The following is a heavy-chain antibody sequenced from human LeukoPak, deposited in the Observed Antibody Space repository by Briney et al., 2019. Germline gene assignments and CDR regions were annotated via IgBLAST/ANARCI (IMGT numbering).Heavy chain of an antibody. D-gene: IGHD2-21*02. CDR2: INNNGRA. Sequence: AETLSLTCSVSGDFIGTKYLNWIRQPAGKGLEWIGRINNNGRAHYNVSLQRRVTMSVDPSKKQFSLLMYSVTAADTAVYYCARDFCGADCNGQRFYFDYWGQGALVTVSS. J-gene: IGHJ4*02. CDR3: ARDFCGADCNGQRFYFDY. CDR1: GDFIGTKY. V-gene: IGHV4-4*07.